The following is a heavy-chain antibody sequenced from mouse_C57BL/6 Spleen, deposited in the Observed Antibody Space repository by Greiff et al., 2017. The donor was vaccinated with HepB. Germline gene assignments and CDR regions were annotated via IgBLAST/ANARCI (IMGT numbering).Heavy chain of an antibody. CDR2: ISSGSSTI. D-gene: IGHD2-3*01. V-gene: IGHV5-17*01. Sequence: EVMLVESGGGLVKPGGSLKLSCAASGFTFSDYGMHWVRQAPEKGLEWVAYISSGSSTIYYADTVKGRFTISRDNAKHTLFLQMTSLRSEDTAMYYCAREDGYYAGYAMDYWGQGTSVTVSS. CDR1: GFTFSDYG. J-gene: IGHJ4*01. CDR3: AREDGYYAGYAMDY.